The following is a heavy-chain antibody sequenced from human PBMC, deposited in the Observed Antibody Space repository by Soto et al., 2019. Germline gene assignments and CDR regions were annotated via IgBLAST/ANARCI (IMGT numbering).Heavy chain of an antibody. J-gene: IGHJ6*04. D-gene: IGHD4-17*01. CDR2: ISAYNGNT. CDR3: ARDRDYGNNYYYYGMDV. Sequence: ASVKVSCKASGYTFTSYGISWVRQAPGQGFEWMGWISAYNGNTNYAQKLQGRVTMTTDTSTSTAYMELRSLRSDDTAVYYGARDRDYGNNYYYYGMDVWGKGTTVTVSS. V-gene: IGHV1-18*01. CDR1: GYTFTSYG.